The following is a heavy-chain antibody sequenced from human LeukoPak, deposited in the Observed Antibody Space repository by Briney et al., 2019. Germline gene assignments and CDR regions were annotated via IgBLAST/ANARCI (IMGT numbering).Heavy chain of an antibody. CDR2: ISGSGGST. CDR3: AKVANSYGNFAPDDP. CDR1: GFTFSSYG. Sequence: GGSLRLSCAASGFTFSSYGMSWVRQAPGKGLEWVSAISGSGGSTYYADSVKGRFTISRDNSKNTLYLQMNSLRAEDTAVYYCAKVANSYGNFAPDDPWGQGTLVTVSS. D-gene: IGHD5-18*01. V-gene: IGHV3-23*01. J-gene: IGHJ5*02.